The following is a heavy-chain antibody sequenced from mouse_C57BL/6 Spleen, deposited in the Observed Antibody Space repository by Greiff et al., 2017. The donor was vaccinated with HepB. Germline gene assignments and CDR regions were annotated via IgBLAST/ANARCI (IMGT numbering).Heavy chain of an antibody. CDR1: GFNIKDDY. CDR3: TTSGTVVARNFDY. CDR2: IDPENGDT. J-gene: IGHJ2*01. Sequence: VQLQQSGAELVRPGASVKLSCTASGFNIKDDYMHWVKQRPEQGLEWIGWIDPENGDTEYAPKFQGKATITADTSSNTAYLQLSSLTSEDTAVYYCTTSGTVVARNFDYWGQGTTLTVSS. D-gene: IGHD1-1*01. V-gene: IGHV14-4*01.